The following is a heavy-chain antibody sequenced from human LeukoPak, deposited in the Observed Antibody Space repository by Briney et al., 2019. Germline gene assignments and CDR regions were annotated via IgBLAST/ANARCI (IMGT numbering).Heavy chain of an antibody. CDR3: ARESSGSYSD. V-gene: IGHV3-53*01. CDR1: GFTVSSNY. Sequence: GGSLRLSCAASGFTVSSNYMSWVRQAPGKGREWVSIIYSGGTTYYADSVKGRFTISRDNSKNTLYLQMNSLRAEDTAVYYCARESSGSYSDWGQGTLVTVSS. D-gene: IGHD1-26*01. J-gene: IGHJ4*02. CDR2: IYSGGTT.